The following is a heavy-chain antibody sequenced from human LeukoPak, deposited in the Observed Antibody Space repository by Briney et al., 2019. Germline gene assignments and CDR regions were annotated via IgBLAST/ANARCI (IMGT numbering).Heavy chain of an antibody. CDR2: IKSKTDGGTT. D-gene: IGHD2-15*01. CDR1: GFTFSNAW. V-gene: IGHV3-15*01. J-gene: IGHJ6*03. CDR3: TTEQGCRCGSFLPQRFFYYMDV. Sequence: GGSLRLSCAASGFTFSNAWMSWVRQAPGKGLEWVGRIKSKTDGGTTDYAAPVKGRFTISRDDSKNTLYLQMNSLKTEDTAVYFCTTEQGCRCGSFLPQRFFYYMDVLGKGTTVTVSS.